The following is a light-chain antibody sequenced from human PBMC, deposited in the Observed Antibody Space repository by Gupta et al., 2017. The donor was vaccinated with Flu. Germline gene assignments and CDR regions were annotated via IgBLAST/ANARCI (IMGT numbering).Light chain of an antibody. CDR2: EVS. CDR3: SSYTSSSTLV. J-gene: IGLJ3*02. Sequence: SALPQPASVSGSPRQSITISCTGTSSDVGGYNYVSWYQQHTGKATKLMIYEVSNRPSGVANRLSGSKSGNTASLTIYGLQAEDEADYYCSSYTSSSTLVFGGGTKLSVV. V-gene: IGLV2-14*01. CDR1: SSDVGGYNY.